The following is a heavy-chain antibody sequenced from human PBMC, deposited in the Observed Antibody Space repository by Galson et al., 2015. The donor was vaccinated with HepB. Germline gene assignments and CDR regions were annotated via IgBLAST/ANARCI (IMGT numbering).Heavy chain of an antibody. V-gene: IGHV3-30*04. CDR1: GFTFSSYA. D-gene: IGHD6-19*01. Sequence: SLRLSCAASGFTFSSYAMHWVRQAPGKGLEWVAVISYDGSNKYYADSVKGRFTISRDNSKNTLYLQMNSLRAEDTAVYYCARDGSAVAGLGIDYYYGMDVWGQGTTVTVSS. CDR3: ARDGSAVAGLGIDYYYGMDV. CDR2: ISYDGSNK. J-gene: IGHJ6*02.